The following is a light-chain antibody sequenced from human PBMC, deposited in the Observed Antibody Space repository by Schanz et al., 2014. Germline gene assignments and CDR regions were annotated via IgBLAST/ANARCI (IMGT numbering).Light chain of an antibody. J-gene: IGLJ1*01. V-gene: IGLV2-8*01. CDR3: SSYAGSIYV. Sequence: QSALTQPPSASGSPGQSVTISCTGTSSDVGGYNYVAWYQQHPGKAPKLMISDVTRRPSGVPDRFSGSKSDNTASLTVSGLQAEDEADYYCSSYAGSIYVFGTGTKLTVL. CDR1: SSDVGGYNY. CDR2: DVT.